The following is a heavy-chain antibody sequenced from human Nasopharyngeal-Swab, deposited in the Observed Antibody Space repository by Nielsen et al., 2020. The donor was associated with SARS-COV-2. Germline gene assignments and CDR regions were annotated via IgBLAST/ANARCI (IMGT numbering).Heavy chain of an antibody. J-gene: IGHJ4*02. D-gene: IGHD6-6*01. V-gene: IGHV4-34*01. Sequence: RQAPGKGLEWIGEINHSGRTNDNPSLESRVTISVDTSKNQFSLKLSSVTAADTAVYYCARDGAYSSSSPGDYWGQGTLVTVSS. CDR2: INHSGRT. CDR3: ARDGAYSSSSPGDY.